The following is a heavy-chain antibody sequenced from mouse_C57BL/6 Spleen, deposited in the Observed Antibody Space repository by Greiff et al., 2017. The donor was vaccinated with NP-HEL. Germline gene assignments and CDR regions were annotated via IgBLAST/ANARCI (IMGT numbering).Heavy chain of an antibody. V-gene: IGHV1-82*01. D-gene: IGHD1-1*01. CDR1: GYAFSSSW. J-gene: IGHJ3*01. CDR3: ARYGSGYGFAY. Sequence: VQLQQSGPELVKPGASVKISCKASGYAFSSSWMNWVKQRPGKGLEWIGRIYPGDGDTNYNGKFKGKATLTADKSSSTAYMQLSSLTSEDSAVYFCARYGSGYGFAYWGQGTLVTVSA. CDR2: IYPGDGDT.